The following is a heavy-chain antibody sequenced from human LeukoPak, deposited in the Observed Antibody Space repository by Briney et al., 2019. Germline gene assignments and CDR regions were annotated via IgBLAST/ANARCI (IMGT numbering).Heavy chain of an antibody. CDR2: IYYSGST. D-gene: IGHD3-10*01. CDR3: ARDRGNYYGSGSYYDWFDP. Sequence: SETLSLTCTVSGGSIGSSSYYWSWIRQPPGKGLEWIGYIYYSGSTNYNPSLKSRVTISVETSKNQFSLKLSSVTAADTAVYYCARDRGNYYGSGSYYDWFDPWGQGTLVTVSS. V-gene: IGHV4-61*01. CDR1: GGSIGSSSYY. J-gene: IGHJ5*02.